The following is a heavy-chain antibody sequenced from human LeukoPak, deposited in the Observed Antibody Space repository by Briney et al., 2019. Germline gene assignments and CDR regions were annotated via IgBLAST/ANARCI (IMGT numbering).Heavy chain of an antibody. CDR2: ISYDGSNK. V-gene: IGHV3-30*18. D-gene: IGHD3-22*01. Sequence: PGRSLRLSCAASGFTFSSYGMHWVRQAPGQGLEWVAVISYDGSNKYYADSAKGRFTISRDNSKNTLYLQMHSLRGEDTGVYFWAKERYDCSGYFLFFDCWGQGTLVTVSS. CDR3: AKERYDCSGYFLFFDC. CDR1: GFTFSSYG. J-gene: IGHJ4*02.